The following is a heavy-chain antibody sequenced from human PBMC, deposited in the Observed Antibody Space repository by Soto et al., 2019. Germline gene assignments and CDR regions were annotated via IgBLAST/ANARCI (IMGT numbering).Heavy chain of an antibody. J-gene: IGHJ4*02. V-gene: IGHV4-39*01. CDR2: IYYSGST. CDR3: ARHGWWATIVVGGYYFDY. D-gene: IGHD2-15*01. CDR1: GGSISSSSYY. Sequence: QLQLQESGPGLVKPSETLSLTCTVSGGSISSSSYYWGWIRQPPGKGLEWIGSIYYSGSTYYNPSLKSRVTISVDTSKNQFSLKLSSVTAADTAVYYCARHGWWATIVVGGYYFDYWGQGTLVTVSS.